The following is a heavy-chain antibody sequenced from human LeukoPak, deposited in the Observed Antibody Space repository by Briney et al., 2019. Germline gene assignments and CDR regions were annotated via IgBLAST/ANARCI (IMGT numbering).Heavy chain of an antibody. J-gene: IGHJ4*02. V-gene: IGHV5-10-1*01. CDR2: IDPTDSYT. Sequence: GESLKISCKGSGYIFTSYWITWVRQMPGKGLEWMGMIDPTDSYTNYSSSFQGHVTISTDKSISTAYLQWSSLKASDTAIYYCARRGRSSSNLDFWGQGTLVTVSS. D-gene: IGHD6-6*01. CDR3: ARRGRSSSNLDF. CDR1: GYIFTSYW.